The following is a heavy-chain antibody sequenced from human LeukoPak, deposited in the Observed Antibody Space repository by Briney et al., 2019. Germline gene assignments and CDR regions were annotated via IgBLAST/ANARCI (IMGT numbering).Heavy chain of an antibody. CDR3: ATGHYSYMTTVTNWLDP. J-gene: IGHJ5*02. V-gene: IGHV1-24*01. CDR1: GYTLTELS. Sequence: ASVKVSCKVSGYTLTELSMHWVRQAPGKGLEWMGGFDPEDGETIYAQKFQGRVTMTEDTSTDTAYMELSSLRSEDTAVYYCATGHYSYMTTVTNWLDPWGQGTLVTVSS. D-gene: IGHD4-11*01. CDR2: FDPEDGET.